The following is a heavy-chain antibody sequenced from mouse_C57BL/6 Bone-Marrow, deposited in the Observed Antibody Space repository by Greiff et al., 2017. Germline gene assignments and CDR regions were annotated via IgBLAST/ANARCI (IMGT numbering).Heavy chain of an antibody. CDR1: GFNIKDDY. V-gene: IGHV14-4*01. Sequence: EVRLQQSGAELVRPGASVKLSCTASGFNIKDDYMHWVKQRPEQGLEWIGWIDPENGDTEYASKFQGKATITADTSSNTAYLQLSSLTSEDTAVYYCTTYDYSNYYAMDYWGQGTSVTVSS. J-gene: IGHJ4*01. CDR3: TTYDYSNYYAMDY. CDR2: IDPENGDT. D-gene: IGHD2-5*01.